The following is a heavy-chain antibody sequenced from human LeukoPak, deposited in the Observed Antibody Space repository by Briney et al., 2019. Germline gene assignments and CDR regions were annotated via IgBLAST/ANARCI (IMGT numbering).Heavy chain of an antibody. J-gene: IGHJ5*02. CDR2: IIPILGIA. CDR3: ARGRDWFDP. V-gene: IGHV1-69*04. Sequence: SVKVSCKTSGGXFSSYAISWVRQAPGQGLEWMGRIIPILGIANYAQKFQGRVTITADKSTSTAYMELSSLGSEDTAVYYCARGRDWFDPWGQGTLVTVSS. CDR1: GGXFSSYA.